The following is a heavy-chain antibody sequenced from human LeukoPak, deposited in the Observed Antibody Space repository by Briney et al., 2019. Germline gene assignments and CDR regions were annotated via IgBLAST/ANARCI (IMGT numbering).Heavy chain of an antibody. Sequence: PSETLSLTCTVSGGSISSYYWSWIRQPPGKGLEWIGYIYYSGSTNYNPSLKSRVTISVDTSKNQFSLKPSSVTAADTAVYYCARGFRTGQENYDYWGQGTLVTVSS. CDR2: IYYSGST. CDR3: ARGFRTGQENYDY. V-gene: IGHV4-59*01. D-gene: IGHD2/OR15-2a*01. J-gene: IGHJ4*02. CDR1: GGSISSYY.